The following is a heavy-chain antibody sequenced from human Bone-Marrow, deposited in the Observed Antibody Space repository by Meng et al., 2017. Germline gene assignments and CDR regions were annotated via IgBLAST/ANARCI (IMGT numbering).Heavy chain of an antibody. J-gene: IGHJ6*02. V-gene: IGHV4-59*01. Sequence: SETLSLTCTVSGGSISNYFWSWIRQPPGKGLEWIGYIYYTGSTDYNPSLKSRVTISVDTSKNQLSLKLSSVTAADTAIYYCARTSRGDYCYGIDVWGQGTTVTVSS. CDR1: GGSISNYF. CDR3: ARTSRGDYCYGIDV. CDR2: IYYTGST. D-gene: IGHD6-13*01.